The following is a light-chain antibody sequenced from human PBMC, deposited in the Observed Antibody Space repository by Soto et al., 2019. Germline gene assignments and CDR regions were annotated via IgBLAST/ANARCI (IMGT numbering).Light chain of an antibody. J-gene: IGLJ1*01. Sequence: QPVLTQPPSVSGAPGQRVAISCTGSGSNIGAGSDVHWYQQLPGMAPKLLVYGNNNRPSGVPDRFSGSKSATSASLAITGLQAEDEADYYCQPYDTSLRAWVFGTGTKLTVL. CDR1: GSNIGAGSD. V-gene: IGLV1-40*01. CDR3: QPYDTSLRAWV. CDR2: GNN.